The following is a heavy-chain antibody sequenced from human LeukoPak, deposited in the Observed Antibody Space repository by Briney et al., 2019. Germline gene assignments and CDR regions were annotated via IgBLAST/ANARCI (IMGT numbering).Heavy chain of an antibody. D-gene: IGHD6-6*01. J-gene: IGHJ4*02. CDR1: GFTFSSYA. V-gene: IGHV3-23*01. CDR3: AKDGEYSSSSSDY. Sequence: GGSQRLSCAASGFTFSSYAMSWVRQAPGKGLEWVSAISGSGGSTYYADSVKGRFTISRDNSKNTLYLQMNSLRAEDTAVYYCAKDGEYSSSSSDYWGQGTLVTVSS. CDR2: ISGSGGST.